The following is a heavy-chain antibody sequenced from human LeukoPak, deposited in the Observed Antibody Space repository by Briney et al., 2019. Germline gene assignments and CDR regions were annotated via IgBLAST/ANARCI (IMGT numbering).Heavy chain of an antibody. D-gene: IGHD6-19*01. CDR1: GDSISSSY. CDR2: IYYSGST. V-gene: IGHV4-59*08. Sequence: SETLSLTCTVSGDSISSSYWSWIRQPPGKGLEWIGYIYYSGSTNYNPSFKSRVAISVDTSKNQFALKLSAATAADTAVYYGATWGIAVAGTFDYWGQGTLVTVST. J-gene: IGHJ4*02. CDR3: ATWGIAVAGTFDY.